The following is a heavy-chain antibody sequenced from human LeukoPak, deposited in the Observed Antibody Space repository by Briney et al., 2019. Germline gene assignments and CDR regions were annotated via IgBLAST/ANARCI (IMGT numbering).Heavy chain of an antibody. CDR3: ARVTRGGYDGYFDY. V-gene: IGHV3-21*01. D-gene: IGHD5-12*01. CDR1: GFTFSSYS. J-gene: IGHJ4*02. Sequence: GGSLRLSCAASGFTFSSYSMNRVRQAPGKGLEWVSFISTSSSYIYYADSLKGRFTISRDNAKKSLYLQINSLRAEDTAVYYCARVTRGGYDGYFDYWGQGTLVTVSS. CDR2: ISTSSSYI.